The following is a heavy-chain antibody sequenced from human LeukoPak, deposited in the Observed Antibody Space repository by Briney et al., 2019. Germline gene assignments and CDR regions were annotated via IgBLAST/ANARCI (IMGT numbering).Heavy chain of an antibody. J-gene: IGHJ4*02. CDR3: ARDGDYGDYHY. CDR2: ISYDGGNK. CDR1: GFTFSSYW. Sequence: GGSLRLSCAASGFTFSSYWMHWVRQAPGKGLEWVAVISYDGGNKYYGDSVKGRFTISRDNSKNTLYLQMNSLRAEDTAVYYCARDGDYGDYHYWGQGTLVTVSS. V-gene: IGHV3-30*03. D-gene: IGHD4-17*01.